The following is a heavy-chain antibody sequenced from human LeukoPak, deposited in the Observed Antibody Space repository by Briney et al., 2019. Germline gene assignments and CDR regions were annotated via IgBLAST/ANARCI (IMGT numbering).Heavy chain of an antibody. J-gene: IGHJ3*02. CDR3: AKDRIQLWRGWAFDI. V-gene: IGHV1-69*04. Sequence: SVKVSCKASGGTFSSYTINWVRQAPGQGLEWMGRIIPILGIANYAQKFQGRVTITADKSTSTAYMELSSLRSEDTAVYYCAKDRIQLWRGWAFDIWGQGTMVTVSS. CDR2: IIPILGIA. D-gene: IGHD5-18*01. CDR1: GGTFSSYT.